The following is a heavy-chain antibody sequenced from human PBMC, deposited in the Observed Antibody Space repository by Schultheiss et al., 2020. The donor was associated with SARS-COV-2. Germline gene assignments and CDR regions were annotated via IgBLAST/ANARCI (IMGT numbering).Heavy chain of an antibody. V-gene: IGHV4-59*01. Sequence: SETLSLTCTVSGGSISSYYWSWIRQPPGKGLEWIGYIYYSGSTYYNPSLKSRVSISMDTSKNQFSLKLSSVTAADTAVYYCARVAYPYHYMDVWGKGTTVTVSS. CDR3: ARVAYPYHYMDV. CDR1: GGSISSYY. J-gene: IGHJ6*03. CDR2: IYYSGST.